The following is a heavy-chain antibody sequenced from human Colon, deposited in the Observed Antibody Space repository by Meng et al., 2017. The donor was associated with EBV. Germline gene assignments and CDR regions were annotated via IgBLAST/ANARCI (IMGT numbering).Heavy chain of an antibody. V-gene: IGHV4-4*02. J-gene: IGHJ4*02. D-gene: IGHD2-21*02. Sequence: QAQLQELGPGLVKPSGTLSLTCAVSGGSLSSRNWWSWVRQPPGKGLEWIGEIYHSGSTNYNPSLKSRVTISVDESKNQFSLRLSSVTAADTAVYYCARVGAYCGGDCYHPRWGQGTLVTVSS. CDR3: ARVGAYCGGDCYHPR. CDR1: GGSLSSRNW. CDR2: IYHSGST.